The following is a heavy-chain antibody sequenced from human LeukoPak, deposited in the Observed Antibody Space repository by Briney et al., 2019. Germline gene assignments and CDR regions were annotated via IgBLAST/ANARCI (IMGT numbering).Heavy chain of an antibody. CDR1: GGSFSGYY. CDR2: INHSGST. J-gene: IGHJ5*02. Sequence: SETLSLTCAVYGGSFSGYYWSWIRQPPGKGLEWIGEINHSGSTNYNPSLKSRVTISVDTSKNQFSLKLSSVTAADTAVYYCARGRDKLGYCSSTSCYRQYNLFDPWGQGTLVTVSS. CDR3: ARGRDKLGYCSSTSCYRQYNLFDP. V-gene: IGHV4-34*01. D-gene: IGHD2-2*02.